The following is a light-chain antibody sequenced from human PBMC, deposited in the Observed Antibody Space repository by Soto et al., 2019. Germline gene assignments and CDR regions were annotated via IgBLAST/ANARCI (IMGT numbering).Light chain of an antibody. V-gene: IGKV3-20*01. Sequence: EIVLTQSPGILSLSPGERATLGCRAIQSVSNDFLAWYQQKPGQAPRLLIYGASTRATDVPDRFSGSGSGADFTLSISRLEPEDYAVYYCQQYGRSPPRTFGQGTKVDIK. CDR1: QSVSNDF. J-gene: IGKJ1*01. CDR3: QQYGRSPPRT. CDR2: GAS.